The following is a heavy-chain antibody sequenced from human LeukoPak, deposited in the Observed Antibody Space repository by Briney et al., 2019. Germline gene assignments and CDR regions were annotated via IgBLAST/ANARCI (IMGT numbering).Heavy chain of an antibody. J-gene: IGHJ4*02. Sequence: PSETLSLTCTVSGGSISSSSYYWGWIRQPPGKGLEWIGSIYYSGSTNYNPSLKSRVTISVDTSKNQFSLKLSSVTAADTAVYYCARLYYGSGSYGNYYFDYWGQGTLVTVSS. CDR1: GGSISSSSYY. D-gene: IGHD3-10*01. CDR2: IYYSGST. V-gene: IGHV4-39*07. CDR3: ARLYYGSGSYGNYYFDY.